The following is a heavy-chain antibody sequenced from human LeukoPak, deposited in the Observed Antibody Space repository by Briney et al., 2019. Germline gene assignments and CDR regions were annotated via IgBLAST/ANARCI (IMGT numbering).Heavy chain of an antibody. V-gene: IGHV3-23*01. D-gene: IGHD3-22*01. CDR1: GFTFSSYA. Sequence: PGGSLRLSCAASGFTFSSYAMSWVRQAPGKGLEWVSAISGSGGSTYYADSVKGRFTISRDNSKNTLYLQMNSLRAEDTAVYYCARDPLLSYDSIAYGMDVWGQGTTVTVSS. J-gene: IGHJ6*02. CDR2: ISGSGGST. CDR3: ARDPLLSYDSIAYGMDV.